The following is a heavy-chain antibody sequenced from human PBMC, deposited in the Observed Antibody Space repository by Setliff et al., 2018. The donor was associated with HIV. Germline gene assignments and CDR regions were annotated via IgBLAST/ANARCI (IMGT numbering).Heavy chain of an antibody. J-gene: IGHJ4*02. CDR2: INPDSGGA. CDR3: ARGYCSSTSCYGIYYFDN. D-gene: IGHD2-2*01. V-gene: IGHV1-2*06. Sequence: ASVKVSCKASGYTFTDYYMQWVRQAPGQGLEWMGRINPDSGGANYAQKFQGRVTMTRDTSISTAYMELSSLRSDDTAVYYCARGYCSSTSCYGIYYFDNWGQGTPVTVSS. CDR1: GYTFTDYY.